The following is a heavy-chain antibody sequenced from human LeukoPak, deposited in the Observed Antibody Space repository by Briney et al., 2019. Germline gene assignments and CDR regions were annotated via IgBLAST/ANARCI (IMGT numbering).Heavy chain of an antibody. J-gene: IGHJ4*02. CDR3: ARRLNYDFWSGYYSGYFDY. D-gene: IGHD3-3*01. V-gene: IGHV5-51*01. CDR2: IYPGDSDT. Sequence: GESLKISCKGSGYSFTSYWIGWVRQMPGKGLEWMGIIYPGDSDTRYSPSFQGQVTISADKSISTAYLQWSSLKASDTAMYYRARRLNYDFWSGYYSGYFDYWGQGTLVTVSS. CDR1: GYSFTSYW.